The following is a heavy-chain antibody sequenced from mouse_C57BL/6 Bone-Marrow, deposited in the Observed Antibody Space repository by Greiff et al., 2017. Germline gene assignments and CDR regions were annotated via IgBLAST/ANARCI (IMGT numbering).Heavy chain of an antibody. CDR2: IDPENGDT. CDR3: TSAAFDV. V-gene: IGHV14-4*01. Sequence: VQLQQSGAELVRPGASVKLSCTASGFNIKDDYMHWVQQRPEQGLAWIGWIDPENGDTENASKFQGKATITADTSSNTAYLHLSCLTSGDTAVYYFTSAAFDVWGTGTTVTVSS. J-gene: IGHJ1*03. CDR1: GFNIKDDY.